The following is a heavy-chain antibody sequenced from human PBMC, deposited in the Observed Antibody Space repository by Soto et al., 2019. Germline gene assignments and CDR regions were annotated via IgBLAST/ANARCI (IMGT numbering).Heavy chain of an antibody. V-gene: IGHV1-69*12. CDR2: IMPIFRGP. CDR1: GGAFSDYA. J-gene: IGHJ6*02. CDR3: DSWLKGPDIGNYSYGMDV. D-gene: IGHD1-26*01. Sequence: QVQLVQSGAEVKKPGSSVKVSCKASGGAFSDYAFSWVRQAPGRGLEWLGGIMPIFRGPDYAQKFQGRVTSTADDFTRTAYTEMNSLRSEDTAVYYCDSWLKGPDIGNYSYGMDVWGQGTTVTVS.